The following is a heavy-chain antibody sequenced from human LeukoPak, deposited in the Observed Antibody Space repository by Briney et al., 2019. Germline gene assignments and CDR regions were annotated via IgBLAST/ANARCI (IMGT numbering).Heavy chain of an antibody. V-gene: IGHV5-10-1*01. CDR3: ARHDILTGYYPWWFDP. CDR1: GYSFTSYW. CDR2: IDPSDSYT. Sequence: GEPLKISCKGSGYSFTSYWISWVRQMPGKGLEWMGRIDPSDSYTNYSPSFQGHVTISADKSISTAYLQWSSLKASDTAMYYCARHDILTGYYPWWFDPWGQGTLVTVSS. J-gene: IGHJ5*02. D-gene: IGHD3-9*01.